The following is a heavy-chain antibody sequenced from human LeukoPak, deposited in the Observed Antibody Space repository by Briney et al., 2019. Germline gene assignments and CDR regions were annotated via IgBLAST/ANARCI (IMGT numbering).Heavy chain of an antibody. D-gene: IGHD6-19*01. CDR2: ISGDGGST. J-gene: IGHJ6*02. CDR1: GFTFDDYA. CDR3: AKGLGPSYYYGMDV. Sequence: TGGSLRLSCAASGFTFDDYAMHWVRQARAKGLEWVSLISGDGGSTYYADSVKGRFTISRDNSKNSLYLQMNSLRTEDTALYYCAKGLGPSYYYGMDVWGQGTTVTVSS. V-gene: IGHV3-43*02.